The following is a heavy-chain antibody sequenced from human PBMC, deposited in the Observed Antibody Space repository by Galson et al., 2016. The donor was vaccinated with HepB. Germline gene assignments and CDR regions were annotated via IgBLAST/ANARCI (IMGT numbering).Heavy chain of an antibody. CDR3: VKVGHYWGDFDY. CDR1: GFTFSSYG. Sequence: SLRLSCAASGFTFSSYGMHWVRQAPGKGLEWVAVLWYDGSNKYYEDSVKGRFTISRDTSKKTLHLQMNSLRPEDTDIYYCVKVGHYWGDFDYWGQGTLVTVS. V-gene: IGHV3-33*03. J-gene: IGHJ4*02. CDR2: LWYDGSNK. D-gene: IGHD7-27*01.